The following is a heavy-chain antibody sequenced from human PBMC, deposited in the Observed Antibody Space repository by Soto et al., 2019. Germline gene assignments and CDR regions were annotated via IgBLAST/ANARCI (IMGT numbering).Heavy chain of an antibody. D-gene: IGHD3-3*01. CDR2: IYYSGST. V-gene: IGHV4-59*08. CDR3: ARSVGFWSGQDSYYYYYYMDV. CDR1: GGSISSYY. Sequence: QVQLQESGPGLVKPSETLSLTCTVSGGSISSYYLSWIRQPPGKGLEWIGYIYYSGSTNYNPSLKSRVTISVDTSKNQFSLKLSSVTAADTAVYYCARSVGFWSGQDSYYYYYYMDVWGKGTTVTVSS. J-gene: IGHJ6*03.